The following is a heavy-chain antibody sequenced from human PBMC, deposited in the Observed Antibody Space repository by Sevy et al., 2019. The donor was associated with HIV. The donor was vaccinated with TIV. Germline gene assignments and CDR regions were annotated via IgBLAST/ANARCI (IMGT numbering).Heavy chain of an antibody. D-gene: IGHD1-26*01. J-gene: IGHJ4*02. Sequence: ASVKVSCKASGYTFTGYYMHWVRQAPGQGLEWMGRINPNSGGTNYAQKFQGRVNMTRDTSISTGYMELSRLRSDDMAVYYCVCRYSGSYFGDDYWGQGTLVTVSS. V-gene: IGHV1-2*06. CDR2: INPNSGGT. CDR3: VCRYSGSYFGDDY. CDR1: GYTFTGYY.